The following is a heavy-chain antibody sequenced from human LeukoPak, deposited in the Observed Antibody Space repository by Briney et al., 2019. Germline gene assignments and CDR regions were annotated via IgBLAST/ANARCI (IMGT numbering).Heavy chain of an antibody. Sequence: SETLSLTCAVYGGSFSGYYWSWIRQPPGKGLEWIGEINHSGSTNYNPSLKSRVTISVDTSKNQFSLKLSSVTAAGTAVYYCARGPITMVRGVTSNWFDPWGQGTLVTVSS. CDR2: INHSGST. CDR1: GGSFSGYY. J-gene: IGHJ5*02. D-gene: IGHD3-10*01. CDR3: ARGPITMVRGVTSNWFDP. V-gene: IGHV4-34*01.